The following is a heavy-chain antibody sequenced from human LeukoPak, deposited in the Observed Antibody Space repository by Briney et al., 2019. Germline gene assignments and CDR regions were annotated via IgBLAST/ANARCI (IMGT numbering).Heavy chain of an antibody. D-gene: IGHD3-10*01. V-gene: IGHV3-15*01. J-gene: IGHJ4*02. CDR3: TTLRSLDY. CDR2: IISKTDGGIT. Sequence: GGSLRLSXAASGFGFSYAWMNWVRQAPGKGLEWLGRIISKTDGGITDYAAPVRGRFAISRDDSKNTLYLEMNNLKPEDTAVYYCTTLRSLDYWGQGTLVTVSS. CDR1: GFGFSYAW.